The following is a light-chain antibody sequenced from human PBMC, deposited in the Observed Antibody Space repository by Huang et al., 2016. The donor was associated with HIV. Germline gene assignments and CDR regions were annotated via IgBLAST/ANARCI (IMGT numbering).Light chain of an antibody. Sequence: EVAMTQSPGTLSVSPGERATLSCKTSQSVKNTLVWYQQKPGQAPRLLIYSTSTRATGVPARFSGSGSGTEFTLSISSLQSKDSGIYYCQHYNTWPPMYTFGQGTKLEI. CDR1: QSVKNT. CDR2: STS. CDR3: QHYNTWPPMYT. V-gene: IGKV3-15*01. J-gene: IGKJ2*01.